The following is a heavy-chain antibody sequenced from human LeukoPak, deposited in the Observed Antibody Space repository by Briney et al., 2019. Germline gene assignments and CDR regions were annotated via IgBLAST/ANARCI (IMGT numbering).Heavy chain of an antibody. CDR2: ITGSSDST. D-gene: IGHD5-24*01. CDR1: AFTFSGYV. CDR3: ATCRDGYNLLDY. Sequence: PGGSLRLSCAASAFTFSGYVMTWVRQAPGRGLEWVSGITGSSDSTFYADSVKGRFTISRDNSKKTLYLQMNSLRAEDTAVYYCATCRDGYNLLDYWGQGTPVTVSS. J-gene: IGHJ4*02. V-gene: IGHV3-23*01.